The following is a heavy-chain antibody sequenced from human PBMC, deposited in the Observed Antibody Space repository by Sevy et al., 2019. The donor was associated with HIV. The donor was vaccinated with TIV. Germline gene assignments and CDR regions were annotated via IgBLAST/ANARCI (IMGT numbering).Heavy chain of an antibody. J-gene: IGHJ4*03. CDR3: ARDIGGLGDF. Sequence: GGSLRLSCAASGFTFSSYWMHWVRQAPGKGLVWVSRSNEDGSTTNYADSVKGRFTISRDNGKNTLYLQMHSVRAEDTAVYYCARDIGGLGDFWGQGTMVTVSS. CDR1: GFTFSSYW. D-gene: IGHD3-16*01. V-gene: IGHV3-74*01. CDR2: SNEDGSTT.